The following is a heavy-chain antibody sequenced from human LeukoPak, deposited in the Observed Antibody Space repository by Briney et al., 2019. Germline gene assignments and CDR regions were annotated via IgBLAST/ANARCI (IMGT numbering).Heavy chain of an antibody. CDR1: GYTFTSCY. J-gene: IGHJ4*02. V-gene: IGHV1-69*06. CDR3: ARTITLVRGVGRFDFDN. CDR2: IIPIFGTA. Sequence: SVKVSCKASGYTFTSCYMHWVRQAPGQGLEWMGGIIPIFGTANYAQKFQGRVTITADKSTSTAYMELSSLRSEDTAVYYCARTITLVRGVGRFDFDNWGQGTLVTVSS. D-gene: IGHD3-10*01.